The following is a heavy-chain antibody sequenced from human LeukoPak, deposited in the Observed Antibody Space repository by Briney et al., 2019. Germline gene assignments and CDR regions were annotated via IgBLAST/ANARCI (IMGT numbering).Heavy chain of an antibody. CDR2: ISAYNGNT. V-gene: IGHV1-18*01. CDR3: ASNIVVRDAFDI. CDR1: GYTFTSYG. D-gene: IGHD2-21*01. J-gene: IGHJ3*02. Sequence: ASVTVSCKASGYTFTSYGISWVRQAPGQGLEWMGWISAYNGNTNYAQKLQGRVTMTTDTSTSTAYMELRSLRSDDTAVYYCASNIVVRDAFDIWGQGTMVTVSS.